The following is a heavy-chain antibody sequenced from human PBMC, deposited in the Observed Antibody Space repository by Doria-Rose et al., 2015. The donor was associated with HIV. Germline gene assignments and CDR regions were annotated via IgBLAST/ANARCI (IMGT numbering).Heavy chain of an antibody. D-gene: IGHD6-13*01. CDR3: ARIKSSSWYHKYYFDF. J-gene: IGHJ4*02. V-gene: IGHV2-26*01. CDR2: ILPDNER. CDR1: GVSLSSPGMG. Sequence: ESGPVLVKPTETLTLTCAVSGVSLSSPGMGVSWIRQPPGKALEWLAHILPDNERSYKTSLNSRLTISRGTSKRQVVLTMTDRDPVDTATYYCARIKSSSWYHKYYFDFWGQGTLVTVSA.